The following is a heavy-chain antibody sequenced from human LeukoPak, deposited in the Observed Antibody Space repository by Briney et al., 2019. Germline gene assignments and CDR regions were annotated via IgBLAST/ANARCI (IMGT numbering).Heavy chain of an antibody. CDR1: GFTFSSYS. D-gene: IGHD3-10*01. J-gene: IGHJ1*01. CDR2: ISSSSSYI. CDR3: AKDHYYGSGSYFDEYFRH. Sequence: GGSLRLSCAASGFTFSSYSMNWVRQAPGKGLEWVSSISSSSSYIYYADSVKGRFTISRDNAKNSLYLQMNRLRADDTAVYYCAKDHYYGSGSYFDEYFRHWGQGTLVTVPS. V-gene: IGHV3-21*01.